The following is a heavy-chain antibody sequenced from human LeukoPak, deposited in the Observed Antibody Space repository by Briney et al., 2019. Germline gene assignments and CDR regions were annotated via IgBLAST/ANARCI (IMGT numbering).Heavy chain of an antibody. V-gene: IGHV4-34*01. Sequence: SEALSLTCAVYGGSFSGYYWSWIRQPPGKGLEGIGEINHSGSTNYNPSLKSRVTISVDTSKNQFSLKLSSVTAADTAVYYCARGPYCSGGSCNSSYYYYYGMDVWGKGTTVTVSS. D-gene: IGHD2-15*01. J-gene: IGHJ6*04. CDR1: GGSFSGYY. CDR2: INHSGST. CDR3: ARGPYCSGGSCNSSYYYYYGMDV.